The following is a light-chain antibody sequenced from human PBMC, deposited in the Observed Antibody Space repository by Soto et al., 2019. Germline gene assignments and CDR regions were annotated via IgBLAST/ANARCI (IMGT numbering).Light chain of an antibody. CDR3: ATWDDSLSGVV. Sequence: QSVLTQHPSASGTPGQRVTISCSGSSSNIGSNPVNWYQQFPGTAPKLLIYNNNQRPSGVTDRFSGSKSGTSASLAISGLQSEDEDDYYCATWDDSLSGVVFGGGTQLTVL. V-gene: IGLV1-44*01. J-gene: IGLJ2*01. CDR2: NNN. CDR1: SSNIGSNP.